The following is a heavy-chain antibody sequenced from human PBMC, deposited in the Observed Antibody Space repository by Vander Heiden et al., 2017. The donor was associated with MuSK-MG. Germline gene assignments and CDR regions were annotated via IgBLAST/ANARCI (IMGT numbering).Heavy chain of an antibody. CDR2: IKHSGST. J-gene: IGHJ4*02. D-gene: IGHD6-19*01. Sequence: QVQLQQWGAGLLKPSETLSLTCAVYGGSFSGYYWSWIRQPPGKGLEWIGEIKHSGSTNYNPSLKSRVTISVDTSKNQFSLKLSSVTAADTAVYYCARSRWLALKGLLSTPREHIDYWGQGTLVTVSS. V-gene: IGHV4-34*01. CDR1: GGSFSGYY. CDR3: ARSRWLALKGLLSTPREHIDY.